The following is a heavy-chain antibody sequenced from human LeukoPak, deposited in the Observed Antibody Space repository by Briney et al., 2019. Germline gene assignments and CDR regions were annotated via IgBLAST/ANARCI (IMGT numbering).Heavy chain of an antibody. Sequence: PGGSLRLSCAASGFTVGTKYMNWVRQAPGKGLEWVSIIYSGGTTYYADSVKGRFTISRDTSKNTLSLQMNSLRAEDTAVYFCARVGDHFHWNLDLSGRGTLVTVSS. D-gene: IGHD5-24*01. CDR3: ARVGDHFHWNLDL. V-gene: IGHV3-53*01. CDR1: GFTVGTKY. J-gene: IGHJ2*01. CDR2: IYSGGTT.